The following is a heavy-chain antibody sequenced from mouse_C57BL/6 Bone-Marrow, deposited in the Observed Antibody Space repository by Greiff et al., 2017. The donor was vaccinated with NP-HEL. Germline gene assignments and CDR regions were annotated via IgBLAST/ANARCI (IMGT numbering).Heavy chain of an antibody. D-gene: IGHD1-1*01. CDR2: IDPENGDT. CDR3: TTFYYYGSSDY. Sequence: VQLKESGAELVRPGASVKLSCTASGFNIKDDYMHWVKQRPEQGLEWIGWIDPENGDTEYASKFQGKATITADTSSNTAYLQLSSLISEDTAVYYCTTFYYYGSSDYWGQGTTLTVSS. CDR1: GFNIKDDY. J-gene: IGHJ2*01. V-gene: IGHV14-4*01.